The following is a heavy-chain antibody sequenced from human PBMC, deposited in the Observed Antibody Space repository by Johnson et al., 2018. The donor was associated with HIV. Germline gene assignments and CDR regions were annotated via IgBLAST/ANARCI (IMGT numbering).Heavy chain of an antibody. D-gene: IGHD6-19*01. CDR3: ARGLRSGPGAFDI. CDR1: GFTFSSYV. J-gene: IGHJ3*02. Sequence: VQLVESGGGLVQPGGSLRLSCAASGFTFSSYVMSWVRQAPGKGLEWVSAISGSGGSTYYADSVKGRFTISRDNSKNTLYLQMNSLRAEDTAVYYCARGLRSGPGAFDIWGQGTMVTVSS. V-gene: IGHV3-23*04. CDR2: ISGSGGST.